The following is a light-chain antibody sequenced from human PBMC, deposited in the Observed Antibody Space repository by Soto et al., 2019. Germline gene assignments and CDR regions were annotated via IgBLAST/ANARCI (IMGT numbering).Light chain of an antibody. CDR1: SSNIGSTYD. Sequence: QSVLTQPPSVSGAPGQRVTISRTGSSSNIGSTYDVQWYQQLPGTAPKLLIHGNTNRPPGVPDRFSGSKSGTSASLVITGLRADDEADHHCQSYIDCLSDHYVFGTGT. V-gene: IGLV1-40*01. CDR3: QSYIDCLSDHYV. J-gene: IGLJ1*01. CDR2: GNT.